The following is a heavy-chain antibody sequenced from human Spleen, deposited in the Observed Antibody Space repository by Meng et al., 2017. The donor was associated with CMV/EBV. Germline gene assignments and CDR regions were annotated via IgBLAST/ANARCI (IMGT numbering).Heavy chain of an antibody. J-gene: IGHJ4*02. Sequence: GESLKISCAASGFTFSTYGMHWVRQAPGKGLEWVAFIRYDASNKYYGDSVKGRFTISRDNSKNTLYLQMNSLRAEDTAVYYCAKDLVHYDFWSGYPTDYWGQGTLVTVS. CDR1: GFTFSTYG. CDR2: IRYDASNK. CDR3: AKDLVHYDFWSGYPTDY. V-gene: IGHV3-30*02. D-gene: IGHD3-3*01.